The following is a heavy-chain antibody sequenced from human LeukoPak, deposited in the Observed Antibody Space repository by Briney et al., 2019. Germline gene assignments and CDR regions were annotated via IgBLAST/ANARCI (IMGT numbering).Heavy chain of an antibody. D-gene: IGHD6-13*01. J-gene: IGHJ5*02. V-gene: IGHV4-59*12. CDR3: ARDRAFSSSCYWFDP. CDR1: NGPISGYY. CDR2: IYYSGST. Sequence: TGTLSLTCTVSNGPISGYYWSWVRQPPGKGLEWIGYIYYSGSTNYNPSLKSRVTISVDTSKNQFSLKLSSVTAADTAVYYCARDRAFSSSCYWFDPWGQGTLVTVSS.